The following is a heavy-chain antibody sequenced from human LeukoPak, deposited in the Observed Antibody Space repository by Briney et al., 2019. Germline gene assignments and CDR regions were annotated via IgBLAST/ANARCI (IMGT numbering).Heavy chain of an antibody. J-gene: IGHJ4*02. CDR3: AKVASDSSGYYLYYFDY. D-gene: IGHD3-22*01. V-gene: IGHV3-23*01. CDR1: GFIFSDYA. CDR2: INGRGATT. Sequence: GGSLRLSCAASGFASGFIFSDYAVSWVRQAPGKGLEWVASINGRGATTYYADSVKGRFTISRDNSKNTLYLQMNSLRAEDTAVYYCAKVASDSSGYYLYYFDYWGQGTLVTVSS.